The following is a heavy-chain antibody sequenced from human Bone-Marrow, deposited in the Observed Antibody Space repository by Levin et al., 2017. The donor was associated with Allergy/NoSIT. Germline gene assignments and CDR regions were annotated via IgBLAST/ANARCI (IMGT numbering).Heavy chain of an antibody. J-gene: IGHJ3*01. CDR1: GFTFRSYE. V-gene: IGHV3-48*03. Sequence: GGSLRLSCAGSGFTFRSYEMNWVRQAPGKGLEWVSYISSSGGTKYYADSVKGRLTISRDNAKNSLFLQMNGLRAEDTAVYYCAREKTTVIQRSGWSDAFDFWGQGTMVTVSS. CDR3: AREKTTVIQRSGWSDAFDF. D-gene: IGHD6-19*01. CDR2: ISSSGGTK.